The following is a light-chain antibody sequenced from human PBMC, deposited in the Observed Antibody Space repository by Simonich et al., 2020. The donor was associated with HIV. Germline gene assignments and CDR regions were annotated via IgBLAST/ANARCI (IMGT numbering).Light chain of an antibody. Sequence: QSALTQPASVSGSPGQSITISCTGTSSDVGGYNYVSWYQQHPGKAPKLMIYDVSNRPSGVSNRFSGSKSGNTASLTLSGLQAEDEADYYCSSYTSSCTLVFGGGTKLTVL. CDR1: SSDVGGYNY. V-gene: IGLV2-14*03. CDR3: SSYTSSCTLV. J-gene: IGLJ3*02. CDR2: DVS.